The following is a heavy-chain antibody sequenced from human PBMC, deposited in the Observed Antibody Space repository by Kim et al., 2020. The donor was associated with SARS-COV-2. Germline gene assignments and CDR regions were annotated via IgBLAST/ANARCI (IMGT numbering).Heavy chain of an antibody. V-gene: IGHV3-33*01. CDR3: ARGSSGYDHFDY. J-gene: IGHJ4*02. D-gene: IGHD5-12*01. Sequence: YNAESVKGRFTISRDNSKNTLYMQMNSLRAEDTAVYYCARGSSGYDHFDYWGQGTLVTVSS.